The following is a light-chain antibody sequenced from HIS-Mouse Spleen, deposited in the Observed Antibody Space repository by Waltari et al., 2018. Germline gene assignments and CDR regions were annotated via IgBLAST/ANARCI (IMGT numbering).Light chain of an antibody. V-gene: IGLV2-23*01. CDR3: CSYAGSSTWV. Sequence: QSALTQPASVSGSPGQSNTISCTGTRSDVGRYNLVSWYQQHPGKAPELMIYEGSKRPSGVSNRFSGSKSGNTASLTISGLQAEDEADYYCCSYAGSSTWVFGGGTKLTVL. J-gene: IGLJ3*02. CDR1: RSDVGRYNL. CDR2: EGS.